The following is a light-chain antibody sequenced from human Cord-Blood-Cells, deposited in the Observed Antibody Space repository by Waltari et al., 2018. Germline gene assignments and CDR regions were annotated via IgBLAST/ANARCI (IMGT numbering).Light chain of an antibody. CDR3: AAWDDSLSGRV. CDR1: SSNIGSNY. J-gene: IGLJ3*02. CDR2: RNK. V-gene: IGLV1-47*01. Sequence: QSVLTQPPSASGTPGQRVTISCSGSSSNIGSNYVYWYQQLPGTAPKLLIYRNKPRPSGVPARFSGSKSGTSASLAISGLRSEDEADYYCAAWDDSLSGRVFGGGTKLTVL.